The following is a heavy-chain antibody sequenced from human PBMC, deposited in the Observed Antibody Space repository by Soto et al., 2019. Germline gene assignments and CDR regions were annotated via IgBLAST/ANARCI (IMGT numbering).Heavy chain of an antibody. J-gene: IGHJ4*02. V-gene: IGHV2-5*02. Sequence: QITLKESGPTLMKPTQTLTLTCTFSGFSLDTIGVGVGWIRQPPGKALEWLALIYWDDDDRYSPSLKSRLTVTKDTPRNQVVLTLANVDPVDTATYYCTHCTYDFSSASVYYFDYWGQGTPVTVSS. CDR3: THCTYDFSSASVYYFDY. CDR1: GFSLDTIGVG. CDR2: IYWDDDD. D-gene: IGHD3-3*01.